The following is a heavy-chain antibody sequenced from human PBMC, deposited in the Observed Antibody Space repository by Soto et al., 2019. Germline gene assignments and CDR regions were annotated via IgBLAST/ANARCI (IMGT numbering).Heavy chain of an antibody. V-gene: IGHV6-1*01. CDR2: IYYRSKWFH. CDR3: AGVHCSAGTCLDGLDF. J-gene: IGHJ6*02. Sequence: PSQTLSLTCXISGDSVSSNGACWNWIRQSPSRGLQWLGRIYYRSKWFHDYAASVESRMAINPDTSRNQFSLQLNYVTPEDTAVYYRAGVHCSAGTCLDGLDFWGQGTTVTVSS. CDR1: GDSVSSNGAC. D-gene: IGHD2-15*01.